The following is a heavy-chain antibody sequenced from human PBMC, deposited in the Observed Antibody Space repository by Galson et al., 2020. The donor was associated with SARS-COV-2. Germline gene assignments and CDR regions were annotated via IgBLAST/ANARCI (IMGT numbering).Heavy chain of an antibody. J-gene: IGHJ5*02. D-gene: IGHD3-10*01. CDR2: IYYSGST. V-gene: IGHV4-59*01. CDR3: ARDRATYYYGSGSYYLGWFDP. Sequence: SETLSLTCTVSGGSISSYYWSWIRQPPGKGLEWMGYIYYSGSTNYNPSLKSRVTISVDTSKNQFSLKLSSVTAADTAVYYCARDRATYYYGSGSYYLGWFDPRGQGTLVTVSS. CDR1: GGSISSYY.